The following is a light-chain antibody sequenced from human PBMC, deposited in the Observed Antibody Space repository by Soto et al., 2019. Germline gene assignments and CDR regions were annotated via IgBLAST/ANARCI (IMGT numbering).Light chain of an antibody. Sequence: QSALTQPASVSGSPGQSITISCTGTSSDVGGYNHVSWYQQHPGKAPKLMIYDVSNRPSWVSDRFSGSKSGNTASLTISGLQAEDEADYYCSSYRSTNTVIFSGGTKLTVL. CDR3: SSYRSTNTVI. CDR1: SSDVGGYNH. V-gene: IGLV2-14*01. J-gene: IGLJ2*01. CDR2: DVS.